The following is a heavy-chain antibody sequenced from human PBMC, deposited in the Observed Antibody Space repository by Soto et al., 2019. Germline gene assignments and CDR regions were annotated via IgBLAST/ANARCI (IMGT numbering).Heavy chain of an antibody. Sequence: EVQLVESGGDLVQPGGSLRLTCVVSGLNFNNAWMNWVRQAPGKGLEWVANINPDGSAEGYVHSVRGRFTIARDNAKNSLYLQMNSLRADDTAVYYCEREKWLQPDYWGQGTLVTVSS. V-gene: IGHV3-7*04. J-gene: IGHJ4*02. D-gene: IGHD5-12*01. CDR3: EREKWLQPDY. CDR1: GLNFNNAW. CDR2: INPDGSAE.